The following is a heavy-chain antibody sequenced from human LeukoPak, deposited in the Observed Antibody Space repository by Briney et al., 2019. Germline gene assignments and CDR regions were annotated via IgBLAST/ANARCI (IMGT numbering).Heavy chain of an antibody. CDR2: ISYDGSNK. V-gene: IGHV3-30-3*01. J-gene: IGHJ4*02. Sequence: GGSLRLSCAASGFTFSSYAMHWVRQAPGKGLEWVAVISYDGSNKYYADSVKGRFTISRDNSKNSLYLQMNSLRAEDTAVYYCARYSTSSTNFDYWGQGTLVTVSS. CDR1: GFTFSSYA. D-gene: IGHD6-6*01. CDR3: ARYSTSSTNFDY.